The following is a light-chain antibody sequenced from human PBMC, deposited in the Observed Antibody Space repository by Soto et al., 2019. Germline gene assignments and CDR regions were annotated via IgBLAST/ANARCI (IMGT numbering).Light chain of an antibody. Sequence: PGERATLSCRASQSLSSYLAWYQQKPGQAPRLLIYDASNRATGIPARFSGSGSGTDFTLTISSLEPEDFAVYYCQQRTNWLTFGGGTKV. V-gene: IGKV3-11*01. J-gene: IGKJ4*01. CDR3: QQRTNWLT. CDR2: DAS. CDR1: QSLSSY.